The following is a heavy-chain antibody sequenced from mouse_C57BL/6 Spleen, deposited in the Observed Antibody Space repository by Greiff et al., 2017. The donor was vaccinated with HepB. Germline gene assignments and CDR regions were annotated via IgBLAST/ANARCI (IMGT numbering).Heavy chain of an antibody. V-gene: IGHV5-12*01. CDR2: ISNGGGST. Sequence: EVKLMESGGGLVQPGGSLKLSCAASGFTFSDYYMYWVRQTPEKRLEWVAYISNGGGSTYYPDTVKGRFTISRDNAKNTLYLQMSRLKSEDTAMYYCARHNYGPFDYWGQGTTLTVSS. CDR3: ARHNYGPFDY. CDR1: GFTFSDYY. J-gene: IGHJ2*01. D-gene: IGHD1-2*01.